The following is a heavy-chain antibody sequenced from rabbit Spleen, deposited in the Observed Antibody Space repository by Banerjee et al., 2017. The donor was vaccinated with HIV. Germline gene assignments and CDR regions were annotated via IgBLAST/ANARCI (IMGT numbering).Heavy chain of an antibody. CDR3: ARDTSSSFSSYGMDL. J-gene: IGHJ6*01. Sequence: QQQLEESGGGLVKPGGTLTLTCTASGVSFSSSSYMCWVRQAPGKGLEWIACIDLGSSGFTYFATWAKGRFTCSKTSSTTVTLQMTRLTAADTATYFCARDTSSSFSSYGMDLWGPGTLVTVS. V-gene: IGHV1S45*01. CDR2: IDLGSSGFT. CDR1: GVSFSSSSY. D-gene: IGHD1-1*01.